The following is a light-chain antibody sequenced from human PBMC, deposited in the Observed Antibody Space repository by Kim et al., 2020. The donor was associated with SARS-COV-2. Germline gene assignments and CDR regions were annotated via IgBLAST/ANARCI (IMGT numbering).Light chain of an antibody. CDR1: QTITNY. J-gene: IGKJ2*01. CDR3: QQSYSTPYT. Sequence: DIQMTQSPSSLSASVGDTVTITCRASQTITNYLNWFQQRPGKAPKLLIYITSTLQSGVPSRFSGSGSGTDFTLNISGLKPEEFATYYCQQSYSTPYTFGQGTKLEI. V-gene: IGKV1-39*01. CDR2: ITS.